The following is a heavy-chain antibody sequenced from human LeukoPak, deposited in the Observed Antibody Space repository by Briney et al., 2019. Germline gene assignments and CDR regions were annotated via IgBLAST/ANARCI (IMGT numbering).Heavy chain of an antibody. CDR1: GFTFSSYG. Sequence: GRSLRLSCAASGFTFSSYGMHWVRQAPGKGLEWVAVISYDGSNKYYADSVKGRFTISRDNSKNTLYLQMNSLRAEDTAVYYCALTGASGFGAYDYWGQGTLVTVSS. V-gene: IGHV3-30*03. CDR2: ISYDGSNK. D-gene: IGHD3-10*01. CDR3: ALTGASGFGAYDY. J-gene: IGHJ4*02.